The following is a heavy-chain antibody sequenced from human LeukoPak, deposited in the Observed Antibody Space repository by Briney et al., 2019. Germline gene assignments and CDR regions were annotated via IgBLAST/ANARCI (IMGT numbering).Heavy chain of an antibody. Sequence: SQTLSLTCAISGDSVSSNRASWTWIRQSPSRGLEWLGRTYYRSKWYNDYAVSLKSRISINPDTSKNQFSLQLNSVTPEDTAVYYCSRSDGASDFDYWGQGALVTVSS. CDR2: TYYRSKWYN. V-gene: IGHV6-1*01. D-gene: IGHD5-24*01. CDR3: SRSDGASDFDY. J-gene: IGHJ4*02. CDR1: GDSVSSNRAS.